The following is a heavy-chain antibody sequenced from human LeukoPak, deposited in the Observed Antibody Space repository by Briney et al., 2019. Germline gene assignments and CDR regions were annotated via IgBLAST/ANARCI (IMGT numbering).Heavy chain of an antibody. V-gene: IGHV3-23*01. Sequence: GGSLRLSCAASGFTFSSYAMSWVRQAPGKGLEWVSAISGSGGGTYYADSVKGRFTISRDNSKNTLYLQMNSLRAEDTAVYYCAKLPYYDFWSGYPYHFDYWGQGTLVTVSS. CDR2: ISGSGGGT. CDR1: GFTFSSYA. J-gene: IGHJ4*02. D-gene: IGHD3-3*01. CDR3: AKLPYYDFWSGYPYHFDY.